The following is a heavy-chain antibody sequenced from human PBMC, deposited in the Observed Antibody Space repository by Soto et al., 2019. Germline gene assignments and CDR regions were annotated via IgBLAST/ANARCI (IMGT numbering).Heavy chain of an antibody. V-gene: IGHV3-48*01. CDR3: ASGTSEDVFDI. CDR1: GFTFSSYS. CDR2: ISSSSSTI. Sequence: EVQLVESGGGLVQSGGSLRLSCAASGFTFSSYSMNWVHQAPGKGLEWVSYISSSSSTIYYADSVKGRFTISRDNAKNSLYLQMNSLRAEDTAVYYCASGTSEDVFDIWGQGTMVPVSS. D-gene: IGHD6-13*01. J-gene: IGHJ3*02.